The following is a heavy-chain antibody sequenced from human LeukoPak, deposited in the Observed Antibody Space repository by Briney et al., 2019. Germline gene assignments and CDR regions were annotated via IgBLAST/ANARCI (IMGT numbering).Heavy chain of an antibody. Sequence: AAVKVSCKASGYTFTSYYMHWVRQAPGQGVEWMGIINPSGGSTSYAQKFQGRVTITRDTSTSTVYMELSRLRSEDTAVSYSAREPGGYNSFDPWGQGTLVTVSS. D-gene: IGHD5-24*01. CDR3: AREPGGYNSFDP. V-gene: IGHV1-46*01. CDR1: GYTFTSYY. J-gene: IGHJ5*02. CDR2: INPSGGST.